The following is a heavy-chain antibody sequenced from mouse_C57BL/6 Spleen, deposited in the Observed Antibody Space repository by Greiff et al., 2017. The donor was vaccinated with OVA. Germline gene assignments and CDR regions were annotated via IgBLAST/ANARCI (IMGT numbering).Heavy chain of an antibody. V-gene: IGHV7-3*01. CDR3: ARSLYDYEGVDY. CDR2: IRNKANGYTT. CDR1: GFTFTDYY. J-gene: IGHJ4*01. D-gene: IGHD2-4*01. Sequence: DVQLVESGGGLVQPGGSLSLSCAASGFTFTDYYMSWVRQPPGKALEWLGFIRNKANGYTTEYSASVKGRFTISRDNSQSILYLQMNALRAEDSATYYCARSLYDYEGVDYWGQGTSVTVSS.